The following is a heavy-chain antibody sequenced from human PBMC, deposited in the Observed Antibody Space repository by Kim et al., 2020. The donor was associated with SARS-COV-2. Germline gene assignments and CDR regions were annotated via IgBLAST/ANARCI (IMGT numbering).Heavy chain of an antibody. V-gene: IGHV3-33*01. CDR2: SNK. J-gene: IGHJ4*02. D-gene: IGHD2-2*01. CDR3: ASQLSSNSI. Sequence: SNKYYADSVKGRFTISRDNSKNTLYLQMNSLRAEDTAVYYCASQLSSNSIWGQGTLVTVSS.